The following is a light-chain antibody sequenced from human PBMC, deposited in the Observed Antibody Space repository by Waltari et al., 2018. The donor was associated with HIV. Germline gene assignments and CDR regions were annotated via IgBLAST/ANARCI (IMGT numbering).Light chain of an antibody. CDR3: QQTYSPPRT. CDR2: LAS. Sequence: DIQMTQSPSSLSPAIGGTIPITCRASQTLDNYLNWYQYKPGQVPKLLIYLASTLNTGVPSRFSGGGSGTSFSLAVSGVQAEDLATYFCQQTYSPPRTFGQGTRLE. V-gene: IGKV1-39*01. CDR1: QTLDNY. J-gene: IGKJ5*01.